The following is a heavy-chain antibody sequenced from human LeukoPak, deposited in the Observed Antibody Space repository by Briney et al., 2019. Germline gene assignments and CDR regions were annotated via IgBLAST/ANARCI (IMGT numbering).Heavy chain of an antibody. J-gene: IGHJ3*02. CDR1: GVTFSSYW. CDR2: IKNDGSIT. CDR3: ARVGGLDAFDI. V-gene: IGHV3-74*03. Sequence: QPGGSLRLSCAASGVTFSSYWMQWVRQAPGKGLVWVSHIKNDGSITAYADSVKGRFTISRHNSQNTLFLQMNSLRAEDTAVYYCARVGGLDAFDIWGQGTMVTVSS. D-gene: IGHD1-26*01.